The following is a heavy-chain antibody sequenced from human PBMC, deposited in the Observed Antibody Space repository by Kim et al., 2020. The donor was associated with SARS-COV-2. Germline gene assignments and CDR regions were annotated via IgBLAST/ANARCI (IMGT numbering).Heavy chain of an antibody. CDR1: GYTFTSYG. CDR2: ISAYNGNT. J-gene: IGHJ6*02. CDR3: ARNVLDPYGSGSYYYGMDV. Sequence: ASVKVSCKASGYTFTSYGISWVRQAPGQGLEWMGWISAYNGNTNYAQKLQGRVTMTTDTSTSTAYMELRSLRSDDTAVYYCARNVLDPYGSGSYYYGMDVWGQGTTVTVSS. V-gene: IGHV1-18*01. D-gene: IGHD3-10*01.